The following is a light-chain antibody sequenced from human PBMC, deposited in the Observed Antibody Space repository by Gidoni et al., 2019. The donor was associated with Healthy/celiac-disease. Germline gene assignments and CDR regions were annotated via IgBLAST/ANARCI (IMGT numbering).Light chain of an antibody. CDR3: QKYNSAPLIT. V-gene: IGKV1-27*01. CDR2: AAS. J-gene: IGKJ5*01. CDR1: QGISNY. Sequence: DIQMTQSPSSLSASVGDRVTITCRASQGISNYLAWYQQKPGKVPKLLIYAASTLQSGVPSRFSGSGSGTDFTLTISSLQPEDVATYYCQKYNSAPLITFXQXTRLEIK.